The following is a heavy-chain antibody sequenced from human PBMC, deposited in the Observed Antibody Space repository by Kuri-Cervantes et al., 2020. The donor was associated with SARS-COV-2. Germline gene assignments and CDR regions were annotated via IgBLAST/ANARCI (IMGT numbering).Heavy chain of an antibody. J-gene: IGHJ4*02. D-gene: IGHD3-10*01. Sequence: SETLSLTCAVYGGSLSGNFWSWIRQPPGKGLEWIGYIYYSGSTNYNPSLKSRVTISVDTSKNQFSLKLSSVTAADTAVYYCARFEEFFDYWGQGTLVTVSS. V-gene: IGHV4-34*01. CDR2: IYYSGST. CDR1: GGSLSGNF. CDR3: ARFEEFFDY.